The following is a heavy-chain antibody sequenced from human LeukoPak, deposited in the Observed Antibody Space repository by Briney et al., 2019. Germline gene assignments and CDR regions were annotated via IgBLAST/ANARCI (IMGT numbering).Heavy chain of an antibody. J-gene: IGHJ4*02. D-gene: IGHD3-10*01. V-gene: IGHV3-74*01. CDR1: GFIFSNHY. CDR2: INNDGSIT. CDR3: VLMVWG. Sequence: GGSLRLSCAVSGFIFSNHYMHWVRQAPGEGLVWVSRINNDGSITSYADSVKGRFTISRDNAKNTLYLQMNSLRAEDTAVYYCVLMVWGGGQGTLVTVSS.